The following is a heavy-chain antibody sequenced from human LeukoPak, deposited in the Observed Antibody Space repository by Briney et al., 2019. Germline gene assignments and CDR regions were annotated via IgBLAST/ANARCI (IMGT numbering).Heavy chain of an antibody. CDR1: GFTLSDYA. CDR3: AKGYHIYSYVVSFGHY. CDR2: ISRDGSDK. Sequence: GGSLRLSCEASGFTLSDYAMHWVRQAPGKGLEWVAIISRDGSDKNYADSVKRRFTISRDNSKNTLYLQISSLGAEDTAVYYCAKGYHIYSYVVSFGHYWRQGTLVTVSS. V-gene: IGHV3-30*18. J-gene: IGHJ4*02. D-gene: IGHD5-18*01.